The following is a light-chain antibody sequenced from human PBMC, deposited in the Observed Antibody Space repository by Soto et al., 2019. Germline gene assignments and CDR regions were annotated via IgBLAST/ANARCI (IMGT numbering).Light chain of an antibody. CDR3: QHYKMYSPWT. J-gene: IGKJ1*01. V-gene: IGKV1-5*01. CDR2: DVS. Sequence: DIQMTQSPSTLSGSVGDRVTITCRASQTISSWLAWYQQKPGKAPKLLIYDVSSLQSGVPSRFSGRGSGTEFTLTISSLQPDDFATYYCQHYKMYSPWTFGQGTKVDIK. CDR1: QTISSW.